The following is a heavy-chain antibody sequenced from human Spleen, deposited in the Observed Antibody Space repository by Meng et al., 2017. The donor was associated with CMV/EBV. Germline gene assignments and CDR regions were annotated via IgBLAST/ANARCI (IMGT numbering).Heavy chain of an antibody. CDR2: INGDGSRT. J-gene: IGHJ4*02. D-gene: IGHD3-9*01. V-gene: IGHV3-74*01. CDR3: AKDLNDDILTGYYGY. Sequence: GESLKISCAASGFTFSSHWMHWVRQAPGKGLVWVSRINGDGSRTDYADSVKGRFTISRDNSKNTLYLQMSSLRAEDTAVYYCAKDLNDDILTGYYGYWGQGTRVTVSS. CDR1: GFTFSSHW.